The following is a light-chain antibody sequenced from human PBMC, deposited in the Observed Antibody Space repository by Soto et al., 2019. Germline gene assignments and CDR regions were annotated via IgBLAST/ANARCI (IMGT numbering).Light chain of an antibody. Sequence: QSVLTQPPSVSGAPGQRVTISCTGSRSNIGAGYDVHWYQQLPGTAPKLLIYGNSNRPSGVPDRFSGSKSGTSASLAITGLQAEDEADYYCQSYDSSRSGYVFGNGTKLTVL. CDR2: GNS. V-gene: IGLV1-40*01. CDR3: QSYDSSRSGYV. CDR1: RSNIGAGYD. J-gene: IGLJ1*01.